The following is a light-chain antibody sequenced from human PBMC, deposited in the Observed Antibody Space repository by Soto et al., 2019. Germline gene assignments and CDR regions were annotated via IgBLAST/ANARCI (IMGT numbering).Light chain of an antibody. CDR3: SSYTSASRYV. CDR2: EVT. V-gene: IGLV2-18*02. CDR1: SSDVGKYDR. Sequence: QSALTQPPSVSGSPGQSVTISCTGTSSDVGKYDRVSWYQQPPGTAPRLIMHEVTNRPSGVPARFSGSKSGNTASLTISGLQAEDEADYFCSSYTSASRYVFGAGTKLTVL. J-gene: IGLJ1*01.